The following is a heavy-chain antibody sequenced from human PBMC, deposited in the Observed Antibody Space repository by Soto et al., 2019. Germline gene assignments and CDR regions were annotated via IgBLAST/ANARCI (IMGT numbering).Heavy chain of an antibody. V-gene: IGHV1-46*01. CDR3: ARSTIFGVVITAYFDY. Sequence: ASVKVSCKASGYTFTIYYMHWVRQAPGQGLEWMGIINPSGGSTSYAQKFQGRVTMTRDTSTSTVYMELSSLRSEDTAVYYCARSTIFGVVITAYFDYWGQGTLVTVSS. J-gene: IGHJ4*02. CDR2: INPSGGST. D-gene: IGHD3-3*01. CDR1: GYTFTIYY.